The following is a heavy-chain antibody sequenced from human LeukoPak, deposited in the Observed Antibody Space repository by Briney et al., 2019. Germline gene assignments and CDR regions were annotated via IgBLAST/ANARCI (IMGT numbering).Heavy chain of an antibody. Sequence: PSETLSLTCTVSGGSISSSSYYWGWIRQPPGKGLEWIGSIYYSGSTYYNPSLKSRVTISVDTSKNQFSLKLSSVTAADTAVYYCARHPGENYYGSSGYYLDAFDIWGQGTMVTVSS. J-gene: IGHJ3*02. D-gene: IGHD3-22*01. CDR3: ARHPGENYYGSSGYYLDAFDI. CDR1: GGSISSSSYY. CDR2: IYYSGST. V-gene: IGHV4-39*01.